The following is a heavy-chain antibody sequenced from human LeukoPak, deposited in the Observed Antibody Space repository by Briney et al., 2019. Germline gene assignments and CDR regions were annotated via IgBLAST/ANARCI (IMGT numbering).Heavy chain of an antibody. Sequence: PGGSLRLSCAASGFTFSSYGMHWVRQAPGKGLEWVAFIRYDGSNKYYADSVKGRFTISRDNSKNTLYLQMNSLRAEDTAVYYCAKDWDIVVVPAAPPNWGQGTLVTVSS. D-gene: IGHD2-2*01. CDR1: GFTFSSYG. CDR3: AKDWDIVVVPAAPPN. CDR2: IRYDGSNK. J-gene: IGHJ4*02. V-gene: IGHV3-30*02.